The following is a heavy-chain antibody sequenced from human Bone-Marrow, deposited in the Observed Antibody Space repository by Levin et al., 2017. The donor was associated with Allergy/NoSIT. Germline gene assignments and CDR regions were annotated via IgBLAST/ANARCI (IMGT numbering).Heavy chain of an antibody. Sequence: PGGSLRLSCAASGFTFSSYAMHWVRQAPGKGLEWVAVISYDGSNKYYADSVKGRFTISRDNSKNTLYLQMNSLRAEDTAVYYCARDRLLWFGELLTENFDYWGQGTLVTVSS. D-gene: IGHD3-10*01. CDR1: GFTFSSYA. CDR3: ARDRLLWFGELLTENFDY. V-gene: IGHV3-30-3*01. CDR2: ISYDGSNK. J-gene: IGHJ4*02.